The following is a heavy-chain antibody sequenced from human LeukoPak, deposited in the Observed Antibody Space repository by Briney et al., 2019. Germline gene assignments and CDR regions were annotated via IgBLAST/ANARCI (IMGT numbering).Heavy chain of an antibody. V-gene: IGHV4-4*02. D-gene: IGHD3-9*01. CDR2: IYHSGST. CDR1: GGSISSSNW. CDR3: ARRGRVEEGRYFDWSYTQGWFDP. J-gene: IGHJ5*02. Sequence: SGTLSLTCAVSGGSISSSNWWSWVRQPPGKGLEWIGSIYHSGSTYYNPSLKSRVTISLDTSKNQFSLKLSSVTAADTAVYYCARRGRVEEGRYFDWSYTQGWFDPWGQGTLVTVSS.